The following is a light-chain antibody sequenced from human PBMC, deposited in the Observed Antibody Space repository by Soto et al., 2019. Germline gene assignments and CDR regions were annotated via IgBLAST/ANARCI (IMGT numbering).Light chain of an antibody. J-gene: IGLJ3*02. Sequence: QSVLTQPPSASGTPGQTVTISCSGSTSNIGTNNVNWYQQLPGTAPKLLIYENDQRPSGVPDRFSGSKSGTSASLAISGLQSEDEGDYHCAAWDDSLNARLFGGGTKVTVL. CDR2: END. CDR1: TSNIGTNN. V-gene: IGLV1-44*01. CDR3: AAWDDSLNARL.